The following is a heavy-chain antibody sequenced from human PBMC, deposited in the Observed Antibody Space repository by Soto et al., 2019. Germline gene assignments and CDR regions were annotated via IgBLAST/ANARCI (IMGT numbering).Heavy chain of an antibody. CDR2: ISGSGGST. CDR3: AKDRITIIGVVQMYA. Sequence: GGSLRLSCAASGFTFSSYAMSWVRQAPGKGLEWASAISGSGGSTYYADSVKGRFTISRDNSKNTLYLQMNSLRAEDTAVYYCAKDRITIIGVVQMYAWCQGTTVTVSS. CDR1: GFTFSSYA. D-gene: IGHD3-3*01. J-gene: IGHJ6*02. V-gene: IGHV3-23*01.